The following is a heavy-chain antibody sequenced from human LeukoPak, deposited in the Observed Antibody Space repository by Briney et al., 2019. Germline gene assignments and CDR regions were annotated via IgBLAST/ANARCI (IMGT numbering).Heavy chain of an antibody. CDR3: AKLAKYFYGAETFYFFEH. D-gene: IGHD3-10*01. V-gene: IGHV3-23*01. J-gene: IGHJ4*02. CDR2: ISGSGGST. Sequence: GSLRLSCAASGFTFSSYAMSWVRQAPGKGLEWVSAISGSGGSTYYADSVKGRFTISRDNSKNTLYLQMNSLRVEDTAVYYCAKLAKYFYGAETFYFFEHWGQGTPVTASS. CDR1: GFTFSSYA.